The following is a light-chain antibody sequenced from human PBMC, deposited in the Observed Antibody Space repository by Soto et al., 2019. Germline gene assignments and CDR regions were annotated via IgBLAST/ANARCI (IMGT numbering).Light chain of an antibody. CDR1: QSVLSSSNNKNY. Sequence: DIVMTQSPDSLAVSLGERATINCKSSQSVLSSSNNKNYLAWYQQKPGQPPKLLIYWASTRESGVPDRFSGSGSGTDITLTISSLHSEDVAMYYCQQYYSTPITFGQGTRLEIK. J-gene: IGKJ5*01. CDR2: WAS. CDR3: QQYYSTPIT. V-gene: IGKV4-1*01.